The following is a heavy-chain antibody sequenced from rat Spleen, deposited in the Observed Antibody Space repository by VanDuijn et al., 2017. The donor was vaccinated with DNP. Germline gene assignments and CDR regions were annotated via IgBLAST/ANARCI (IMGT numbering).Heavy chain of an antibody. D-gene: IGHD5-1*01. V-gene: IGHV5-17*01. Sequence: EVQLVESGGGLVQPGNSLKLSCAASGFTFSDYAMAWVRQSPKKGLEWVATIIYDGSSTYYRDSVRGRFTISRDYARSTLYLQMDSLRSEDTATYYGARVQLGYYALDSWGQGTSVTVSS. CDR1: GFTFSDYA. J-gene: IGHJ4*01. CDR3: ARVQLGYYALDS. CDR2: IIYDGSST.